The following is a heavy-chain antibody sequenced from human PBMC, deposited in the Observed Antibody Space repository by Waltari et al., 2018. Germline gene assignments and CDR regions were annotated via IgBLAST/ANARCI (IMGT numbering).Heavy chain of an antibody. V-gene: IGHV3-30*18. CDR3: AKDLSGSYAAYFDH. CDR2: ISSDGGTK. Sequence: QVHLVESGGGVVQPGRSLRLSCAASGLPFKDIHWVRRSPGKGLEWVAVISSDGGTKYYADSVKGRFTISRDNSKNTLYLQMDSLRDEDTAVYYCAKDLSGSYAAYFDHWGQGTLVTVSS. D-gene: IGHD1-26*01. CDR1: GLPFKD. J-gene: IGHJ4*02.